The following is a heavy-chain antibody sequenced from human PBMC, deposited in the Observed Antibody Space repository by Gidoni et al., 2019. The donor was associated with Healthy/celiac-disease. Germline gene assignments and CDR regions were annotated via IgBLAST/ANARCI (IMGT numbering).Heavy chain of an antibody. J-gene: IGHJ4*02. D-gene: IGHD3-16*02. Sequence: EVQLLESGGGLVQPGGSLRLSCAASGFTLSSYAMSWVRQAPGKGLEWVSAISGSGGSTYYADSVKGRFTISRDNSKNTLYLQMNSLRAEDTAVYYCAKYMITFGGVIANFDYWGQGTLVTVSS. CDR3: AKYMITFGGVIANFDY. V-gene: IGHV3-23*01. CDR2: ISGSGGST. CDR1: GFTLSSYA.